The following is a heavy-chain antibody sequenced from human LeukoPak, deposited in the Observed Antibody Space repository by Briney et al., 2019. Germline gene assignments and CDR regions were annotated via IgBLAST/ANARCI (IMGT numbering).Heavy chain of an antibody. D-gene: IGHD3-10*01. Sequence: PGGSLRLSCAPSGFTFSTYGMNWVRQAPGKGLEWVAFIRYDGSNKYYADSVKGRFTISRDNSKNTLYLQMNSLRAEDTAVYYCARSTYYYGSGSFYTRRGFDYWGQGTLVTVSS. V-gene: IGHV3-30*02. CDR3: ARSTYYYGSGSFYTRRGFDY. CDR1: GFTFSTYG. J-gene: IGHJ4*02. CDR2: IRYDGSNK.